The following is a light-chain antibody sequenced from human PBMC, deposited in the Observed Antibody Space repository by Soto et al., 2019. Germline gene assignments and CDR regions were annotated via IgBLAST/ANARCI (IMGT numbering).Light chain of an antibody. V-gene: IGKV3-20*01. CDR2: GAS. CDR3: QQYGGSPRT. Sequence: EIVLTQSPVTLSLSPGERGTLSCRASQSVGTSLAWYQQKPGQAPRLLIYGASNRATGIPDRFSGRGSGTDFTLTISKLEPEDFAVYHCQQYGGSPRTFSQGTKVDIK. J-gene: IGKJ1*01. CDR1: QSVGTS.